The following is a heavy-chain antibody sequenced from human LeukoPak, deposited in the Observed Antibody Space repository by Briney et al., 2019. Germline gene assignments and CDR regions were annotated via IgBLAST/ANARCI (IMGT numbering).Heavy chain of an antibody. Sequence: PGGSLRLSCAASGFTVSSNYMSWVRQAPGKGLEWVSVIYSDGTTYYADSVKGRFTISRDNSENTLYLQTNRLRAEDTAVYYCARATIIRGVYFDYWGQGTLVTVSS. CDR1: GFTVSSNY. D-gene: IGHD3-10*01. J-gene: IGHJ4*02. CDR3: ARATIIRGVYFDY. CDR2: IYSDGTT. V-gene: IGHV3-53*01.